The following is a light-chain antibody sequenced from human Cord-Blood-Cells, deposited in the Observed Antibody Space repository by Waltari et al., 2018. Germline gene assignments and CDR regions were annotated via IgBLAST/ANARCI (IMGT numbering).Light chain of an antibody. V-gene: IGKV3-15*01. J-gene: IGKJ5*01. Sequence: EIVMTQSPATLSVSPGERATLSCRASQSVSSNLAWYQQKPGQAPSLLIYGASTRATSIPARFSGSVSGTDFTLTISSLQSEDFAVYYCQQYNNWPPITFGQGTRLEIK. CDR1: QSVSSN. CDR2: GAS. CDR3: QQYNNWPPIT.